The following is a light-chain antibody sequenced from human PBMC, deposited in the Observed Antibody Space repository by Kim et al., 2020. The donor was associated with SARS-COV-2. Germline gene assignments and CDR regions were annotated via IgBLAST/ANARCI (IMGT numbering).Light chain of an antibody. CDR1: QSINSNY. V-gene: IGKV3-20*01. J-gene: IGKJ2*01. Sequence: LSPGDRATLSCRASQSINSNYLAWYQQKPGQAPRLLIYDASNRATGIPDRFTGSGSGTDFTLTINRLEPEDFAVYFCQQYDRAPLTFGQGTKLEI. CDR3: QQYDRAPLT. CDR2: DAS.